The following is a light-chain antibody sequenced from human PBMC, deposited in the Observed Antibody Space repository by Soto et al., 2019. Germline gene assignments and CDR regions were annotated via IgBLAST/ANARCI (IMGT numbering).Light chain of an antibody. V-gene: IGLV1-44*01. J-gene: IGLJ1*01. CDR1: SSNIGSNT. CDR2: SNN. Sequence: QSVLTQPPSASPTPGQRVNISCSGSSSNIGSNTVNWYQQLPGPAPKLLIYSNNQRPSGAPDRFSGSKSDTSASLAISGLQSEDEADYYCAAWDDSLNGSNYVFGTGTKVTVL. CDR3: AAWDDSLNGSNYV.